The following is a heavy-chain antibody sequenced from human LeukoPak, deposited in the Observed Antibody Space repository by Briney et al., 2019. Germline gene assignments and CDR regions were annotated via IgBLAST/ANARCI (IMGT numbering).Heavy chain of an antibody. D-gene: IGHD4-17*01. CDR3: ARETSDYGVFGGAQTWFDP. J-gene: IGHJ5*02. CDR1: GDTFSSYA. CDR2: IIPIFGIA. Sequence: ASVKVSCKASGDTFSSYAISWVRQAPGQGLEWMGRIIPIFGIANYAQKFQGRVTITADKSTSTAYMELSSLRSEDTAVYYCARETSDYGVFGGAQTWFDPWGQGTLVTVSS. V-gene: IGHV1-69*04.